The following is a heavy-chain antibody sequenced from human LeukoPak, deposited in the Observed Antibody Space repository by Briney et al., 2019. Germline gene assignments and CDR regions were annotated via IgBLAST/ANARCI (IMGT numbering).Heavy chain of an antibody. V-gene: IGHV4-39*01. CDR3: ARRSRSGFFDH. CDR1: GGSINSNTYY. CDR2: VYSSGST. Sequence: SETLSLTCAVSGGSINSNTYYWGWIRQPPGKGLEWIGSVYSSGSTYYNPSLKSRVAISVDTSKNQFSLRLSSVTAPDTAVYYCARRSRSGFFDHWGQGTLVTVSS. J-gene: IGHJ4*02. D-gene: IGHD3-10*01.